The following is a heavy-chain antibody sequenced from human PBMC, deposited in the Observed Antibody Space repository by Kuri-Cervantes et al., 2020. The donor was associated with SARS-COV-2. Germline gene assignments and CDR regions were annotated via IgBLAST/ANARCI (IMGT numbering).Heavy chain of an antibody. CDR3: ARGTRYCSGGSCYSGDGPFDY. Sequence: SETLSLTCTVSGGSVSSGSYYWSWIRQPPGKGLEWIGYIYYSGSTNYNPSLKSRVTISVDTSKNQFSLKLSSVTAADTAVYYCARGTRYCSGGSCYSGDGPFDYCGQGTLVTVSS. V-gene: IGHV4-61*01. CDR2: IYYSGST. J-gene: IGHJ4*02. D-gene: IGHD2-15*01. CDR1: GGSVSSGSYY.